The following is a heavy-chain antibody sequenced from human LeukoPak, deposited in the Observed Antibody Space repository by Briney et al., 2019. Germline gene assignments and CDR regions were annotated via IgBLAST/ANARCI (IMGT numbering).Heavy chain of an antibody. Sequence: GESLKISCKGSGYSFISYWIGWVRQMPGKGLEWMGIIYLGDSETRYSPSFQGQVTISADKPITTAYLQWSSLKASDTAIYYCARVRGFSYAYGDYWGQGTLVTVSS. J-gene: IGHJ4*02. CDR3: ARVRGFSYAYGDY. CDR2: IYLGDSET. CDR1: GYSFISYW. D-gene: IGHD5-18*01. V-gene: IGHV5-51*04.